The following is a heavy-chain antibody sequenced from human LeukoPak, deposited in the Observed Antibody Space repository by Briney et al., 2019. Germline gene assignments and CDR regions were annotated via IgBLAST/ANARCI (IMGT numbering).Heavy chain of an antibody. D-gene: IGHD1-20*01. Sequence: PGGSLRLSCAASGFTFSRYAMIWVRQAPGKGLEWVSAISGSGGSTYYADSVKGRFTISRDNSKNTLYLQMNSLRAEDTAVYYCAKAPLAHHNYYFDYWGQGTLVTVSS. J-gene: IGHJ4*02. V-gene: IGHV3-23*01. CDR3: AKAPLAHHNYYFDY. CDR2: ISGSGGST. CDR1: GFTFSRYA.